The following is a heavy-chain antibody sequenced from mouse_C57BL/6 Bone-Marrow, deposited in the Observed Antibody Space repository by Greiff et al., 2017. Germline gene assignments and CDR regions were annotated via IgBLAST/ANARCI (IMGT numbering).Heavy chain of an antibody. V-gene: IGHV1-42*01. CDR1: GYSFTGYY. Sequence: VQLQQSGPELVKPGASVKISCKASGYSFTGYYMNWVKQSPEKSLEWIGEINPSTGGTTYNQKFKAKATLTVDKSSSTAYMQLKSLTSEDSAVYYCARRCTGWGQGTLVTVSA. CDR2: INPSTGGT. J-gene: IGHJ3*01. CDR3: ARRCTG.